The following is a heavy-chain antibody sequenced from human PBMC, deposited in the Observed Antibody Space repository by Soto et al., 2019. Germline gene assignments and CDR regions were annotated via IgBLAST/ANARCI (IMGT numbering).Heavy chain of an antibody. CDR1: GYTFTSYA. D-gene: IGHD6-13*01. Sequence: ASVKVSCKASGYTFTSYAMHWVRQAPGQRLEWMGWINAGNGNTKYSQKFQGRVTITRDTSASTAYMELSSLRSEDTAVYYCARDLAAAGLADYYYGMDVWGQGTTVTVSS. V-gene: IGHV1-3*01. CDR2: INAGNGNT. CDR3: ARDLAAAGLADYYYGMDV. J-gene: IGHJ6*02.